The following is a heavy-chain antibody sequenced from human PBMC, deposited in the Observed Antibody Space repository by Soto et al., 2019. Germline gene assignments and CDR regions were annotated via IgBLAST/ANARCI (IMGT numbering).Heavy chain of an antibody. D-gene: IGHD1-26*01. CDR3: GREGKVSGSPTHWFAP. Sequence: PSETLSLTCTVSGGSISNYYWSWIRQPPGKGLEWIGYIFYSGSTNYSPSLRSRVTISVDTSKNQFSLELSSVTAADPAVYYCGREGKVSGSPTHWFAPWGQGTLVTVSS. V-gene: IGHV4-59*01. CDR1: GGSISNYY. J-gene: IGHJ5*02. CDR2: IFYSGST.